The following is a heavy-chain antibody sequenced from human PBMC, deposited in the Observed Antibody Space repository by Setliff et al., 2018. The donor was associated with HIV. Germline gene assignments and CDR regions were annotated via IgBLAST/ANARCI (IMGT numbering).Heavy chain of an antibody. CDR1: GYTFTSYG. CDR3: AREEDPLFDDSSGYSPGY. Sequence: GASVKVSCKASGYTFTSYGISWVRQAPGQGLEWMGWISAYNGNTNYAQKLQGRVTMTTDTSTSTAYMELRSLRSDDTAVYYCAREEDPLFDDSSGYSPGYWGQGTLVTVS. V-gene: IGHV1-18*01. CDR2: ISAYNGNT. J-gene: IGHJ4*02. D-gene: IGHD3-22*01.